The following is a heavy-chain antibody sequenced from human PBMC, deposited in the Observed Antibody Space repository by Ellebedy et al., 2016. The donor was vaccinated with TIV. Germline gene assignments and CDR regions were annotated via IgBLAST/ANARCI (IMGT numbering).Heavy chain of an antibody. Sequence: MPSETLSLTCSVSGGSIDSGDYYWSWVRQPPGKGLEWIGYVFYSGSTYYNPSLKSRLSISVDTSNNQFSLKLRSLTAADTAVYYCARRGYGAVVGFDSWGQGTLVTVSS. CDR3: ARRGYGAVVGFDS. J-gene: IGHJ4*02. V-gene: IGHV4-30-4*01. CDR2: VFYSGST. CDR1: GGSIDSGDYY. D-gene: IGHD3-22*01.